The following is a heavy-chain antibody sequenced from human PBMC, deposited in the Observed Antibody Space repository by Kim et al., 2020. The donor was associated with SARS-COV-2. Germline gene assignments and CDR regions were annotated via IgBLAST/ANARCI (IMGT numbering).Heavy chain of an antibody. Sequence: SETLSLTCTVYGGSISSSSYYWGWIRQPPGKGLEWIGSIYYSGSTYYNPSLKSRVTISVDTSKNQFSLKLSSVTAADTAVYYCARPNTIFGVPSSFDPWGQGTLVTVSS. D-gene: IGHD3-3*01. CDR2: IYYSGST. CDR1: GGSISSSSYY. J-gene: IGHJ5*02. CDR3: ARPNTIFGVPSSFDP. V-gene: IGHV4-39*01.